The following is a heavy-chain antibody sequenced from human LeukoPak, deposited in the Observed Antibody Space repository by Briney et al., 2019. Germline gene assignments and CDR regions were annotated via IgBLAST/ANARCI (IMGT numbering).Heavy chain of an antibody. Sequence: GASVKVSCKASGYTFTGYYMHGARQAPGQGLEWMGWINPNSGGTNYAQKFQGRVTMTRDTSISTAYMELSRLRSDDTAVYYCASASPSSKKGYYYYGMDVWGQRTTVTVSS. CDR2: INPNSGGT. J-gene: IGHJ6*02. D-gene: IGHD2-2*01. CDR1: GYTFTGYY. CDR3: ASASPSSKKGYYYYGMDV. V-gene: IGHV1-2*02.